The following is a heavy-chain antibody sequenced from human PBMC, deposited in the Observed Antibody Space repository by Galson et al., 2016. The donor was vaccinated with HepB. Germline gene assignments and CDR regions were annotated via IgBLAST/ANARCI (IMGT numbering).Heavy chain of an antibody. CDR3: ARDRSGYNSADWYFDI. CDR1: DYSISSGYY. CDR2: MYHSGTT. D-gene: IGHD5-24*01. J-gene: IGHJ2*01. Sequence: SETLSLTCTVSDYSISSGYYWGWIRQSPGKGLEWIGSMYHSGTTYYNPSLKSRVTISINTSKNQFSLKLTSVTATDTAVYYCARDRSGYNSADWYFDIWGRGTLVTVSS. V-gene: IGHV4-38-2*02.